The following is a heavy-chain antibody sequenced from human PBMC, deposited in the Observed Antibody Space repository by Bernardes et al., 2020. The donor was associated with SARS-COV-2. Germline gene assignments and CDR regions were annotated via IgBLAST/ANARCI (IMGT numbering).Heavy chain of an antibody. CDR3: VRGTGFCSGGSCGWIDP. CDR1: RGSVSFGSNY. Sequence: SETLSLTCSVSRGSVSFGSNYWTWIRQPPGKGLEWIGYIYYPGSINYNPSLKSRVTISVDTSKNQFSLKLTSVTAADTAMYYCVRGTGFCSGGSCGWIDPWGQGTLVSVSS. CDR2: IYYPGSI. V-gene: IGHV4-61*01. J-gene: IGHJ5*02. D-gene: IGHD2-15*01.